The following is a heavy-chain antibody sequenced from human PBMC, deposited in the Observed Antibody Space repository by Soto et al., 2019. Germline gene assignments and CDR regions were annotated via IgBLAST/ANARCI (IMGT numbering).Heavy chain of an antibody. CDR2: IWYDGSNK. CDR3: ARDYIVAPGAFDY. CDR1: GFTFSSYG. Sequence: GGSLRLSCAASGFTFSSYGMHWVRQAPGKGLEWVAVIWYDGSNKYYADSVKGRFTISRDNSKNTLYLQMNSLRAEDTAVYYCARDYIVAPGAFDYWGQGTLVTVSS. J-gene: IGHJ4*02. D-gene: IGHD5-12*01. V-gene: IGHV3-33*01.